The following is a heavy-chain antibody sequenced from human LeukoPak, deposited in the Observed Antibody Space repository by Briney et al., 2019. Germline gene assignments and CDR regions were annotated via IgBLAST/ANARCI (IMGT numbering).Heavy chain of an antibody. Sequence: GRSLRLYCAASGFTFSSYGMHWARQAPGKGLEWVAVIWYDGSNKYYADSVKGRFTISRDNSKNTLYLQMNSLRAEDTAVYYCARANYDILTGHKRDYFDYWGQGTLVTVSS. V-gene: IGHV3-33*01. CDR2: IWYDGSNK. CDR1: GFTFSSYG. J-gene: IGHJ4*02. CDR3: ARANYDILTGHKRDYFDY. D-gene: IGHD3-9*01.